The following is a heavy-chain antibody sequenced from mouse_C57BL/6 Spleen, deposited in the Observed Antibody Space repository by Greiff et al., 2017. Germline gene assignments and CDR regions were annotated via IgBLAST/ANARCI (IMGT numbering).Heavy chain of an antibody. V-gene: IGHV1-52*01. Sequence: QVQLQQPGAELVRPGSSVKLSCKASGYTFTSYWMHWVKQRPIQGLEWIGNIDPSDSDTHYNQKFKDKATLTVDKSSSTAYMQLSSLTSEDTAVYYSAREDNGYYIPLFDYWGQGTTLTVSS. CDR1: GYTFTSYW. D-gene: IGHD2-3*01. CDR3: AREDNGYYIPLFDY. J-gene: IGHJ2*01. CDR2: IDPSDSDT.